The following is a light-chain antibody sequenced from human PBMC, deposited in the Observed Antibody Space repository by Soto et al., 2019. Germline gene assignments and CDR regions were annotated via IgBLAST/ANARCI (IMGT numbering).Light chain of an antibody. CDR1: QGISSW. Sequence: DIQMTHSPSSLSASVLYRVTITCRASQGISSWLAWYQQKPGRAPKFLIYAASNLQSGVPSRFSGSGSGTEFTLTISSLQPDDFATYYCQQYNSYSFGQGTKVDIK. CDR3: QQYNSYS. J-gene: IGKJ1*01. V-gene: IGKV1D-16*01. CDR2: AAS.